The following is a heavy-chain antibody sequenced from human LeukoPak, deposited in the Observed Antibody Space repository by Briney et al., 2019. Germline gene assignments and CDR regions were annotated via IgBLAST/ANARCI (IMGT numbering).Heavy chain of an antibody. V-gene: IGHV1-18*01. D-gene: IGHD1-1*01. CDR1: GYTFTSYG. CDR2: ISAYNGNT. CDR3: ARDVSAVGGLERPATLGY. J-gene: IGHJ4*02. Sequence: ASVKVSCKASGYTFTSYGISWVRQAPGQGLEWMGWISAYNGNTNYAQKLQGRVTMTTDTSTRTAFIEPRSLRSDDTAVYYCARDVSAVGGLERPATLGYWGQGTLVTVSS.